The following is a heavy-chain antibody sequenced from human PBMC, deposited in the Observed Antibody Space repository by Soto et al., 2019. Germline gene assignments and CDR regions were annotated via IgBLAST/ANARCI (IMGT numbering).Heavy chain of an antibody. CDR2: IYYSGST. D-gene: IGHD1-7*01. J-gene: IGHJ6*02. Sequence: TLSLTCTVSGGSISSSSYYWGWIRQPPGKGLEWIGSIYYSGSTYYNPSLKSRVTISVDTSKNQFSLKLSSVTAADTAVYYCARLGAGTTAYYYYGMDVWGQGTTVTVSS. V-gene: IGHV4-39*01. CDR1: GGSISSSSYY. CDR3: ARLGAGTTAYYYYGMDV.